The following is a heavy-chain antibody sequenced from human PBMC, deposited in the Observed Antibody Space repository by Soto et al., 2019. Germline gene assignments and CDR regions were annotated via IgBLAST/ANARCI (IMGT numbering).Heavy chain of an antibody. V-gene: IGHV4-59*01. CDR2: IHNSGNT. CDR1: SGSIRTSY. D-gene: IGHD2-21*02. J-gene: IGHJ3*02. CDR3: ARLQYTVVTPIDM. Sequence: QVQLQESGPGLVKPSETLSLTCTVPSGSIRTSYWTWIRQFPGKRLEWIAHIHNSGNTNSNPSLTSRVTSSIDTSKNQISLRLTSVTAADTAMYYCARLQYTVVTPIDMWGQGTMVTVSS.